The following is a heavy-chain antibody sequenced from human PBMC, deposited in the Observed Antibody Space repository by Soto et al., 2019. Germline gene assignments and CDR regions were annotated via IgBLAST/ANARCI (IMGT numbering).Heavy chain of an antibody. CDR1: GGSISSGGYY. CDR3: ARGRETYSGYEKVPDY. V-gene: IGHV4-31*03. J-gene: IGHJ4*02. D-gene: IGHD5-12*01. CDR2: IYYSGST. Sequence: QVQLQESGPGLVKPSQTLSLTCTVSGGSISSGGYYWSWIRQHPGKGLDWIGYIYYSGSTYYNPSLKSRVTISVDTSKNQFSLKLSSVTAADTAVYYCARGRETYSGYEKVPDYWGQGTLVTVSS.